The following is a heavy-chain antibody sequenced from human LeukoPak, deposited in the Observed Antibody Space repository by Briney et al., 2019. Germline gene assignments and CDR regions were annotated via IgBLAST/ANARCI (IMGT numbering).Heavy chain of an antibody. V-gene: IGHV4-39*01. CDR3: VRQGGWGGAASLIEF. D-gene: IGHD2-15*01. Sequence: PSETLSLTSTVSGVSISTSNHYWAWIRQPPGKGLEWIGSMFYRGSTYYNASLKSRVTLSVDTSRNQFSLNLMSVTPSDTAMYYCVRQGGWGGAASLIEFWGQGTLVTVSS. J-gene: IGHJ4*02. CDR2: MFYRGST. CDR1: GVSISTSNHY.